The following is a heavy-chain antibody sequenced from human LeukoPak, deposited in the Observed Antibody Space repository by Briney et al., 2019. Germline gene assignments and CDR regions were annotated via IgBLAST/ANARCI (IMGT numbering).Heavy chain of an antibody. Sequence: PSETLSLTCTVSGGSISSSSYYWGWIRQPPGKGLEWIGSIYYSGSTYYNPSLKSRVTISVDTSKNQFSLKLSSVTAADTAVYYCASVYCSSTSCYRPFDAFDIWGQGTMVTVSS. V-gene: IGHV4-39*01. CDR3: ASVYCSSTSCYRPFDAFDI. D-gene: IGHD2-2*02. CDR1: GGSISSSSYY. CDR2: IYYSGST. J-gene: IGHJ3*02.